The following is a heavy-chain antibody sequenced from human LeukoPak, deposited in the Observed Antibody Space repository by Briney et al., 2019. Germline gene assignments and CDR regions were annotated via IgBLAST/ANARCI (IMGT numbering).Heavy chain of an antibody. D-gene: IGHD6-13*01. Sequence: SETLSLTCAVYGGSFSGYYWSWIRPPPGKGLEWIGEINHSGSTNYNPSLKSRVTISVDTSKNQFSLKLSSVTAADTAVYYCARKAYSRRGGAFDIWGQGTMVTVSS. CDR3: ARKAYSRRGGAFDI. V-gene: IGHV4-34*01. J-gene: IGHJ3*02. CDR1: GGSFSGYY. CDR2: INHSGST.